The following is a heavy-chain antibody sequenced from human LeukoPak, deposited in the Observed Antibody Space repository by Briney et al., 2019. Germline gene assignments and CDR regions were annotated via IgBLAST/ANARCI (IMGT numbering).Heavy chain of an antibody. V-gene: IGHV3-30*18. CDR2: ISYDGSNK. D-gene: IGHD3-3*01. CDR3: AKIRARRILRIGEFDY. J-gene: IGHJ4*02. Sequence: PGGSLRLSCAASGFTFSSYGMHWVRQAPGKGLEWVAVISYDGSNKYYADSVKGRFTISRDNFKNTLYLQMNSLRAEDTAVYYCAKIRARRILRIGEFDYWGQGTLVTVSS. CDR1: GFTFSSYG.